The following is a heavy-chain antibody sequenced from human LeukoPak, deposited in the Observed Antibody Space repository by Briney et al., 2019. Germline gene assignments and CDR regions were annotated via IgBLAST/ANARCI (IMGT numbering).Heavy chain of an antibody. CDR3: AKDPYSGNELNSFDP. D-gene: IGHD1-26*01. CDR1: GFTFSSYA. V-gene: IGHV3-23*01. Sequence: GGSLRLSCAASGFTFSSYAMSWVRQAPGKGLEWVSAISGSGGSTYYADSVKGRFTISRDNSKNTLYLQMNSLRAEDTAVYYCAKDPYSGNELNSFDPWGQGTLVTVSS. CDR2: ISGSGGST. J-gene: IGHJ5*02.